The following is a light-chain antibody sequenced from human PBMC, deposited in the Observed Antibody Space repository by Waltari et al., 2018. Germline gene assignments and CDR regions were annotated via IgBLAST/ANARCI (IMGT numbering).Light chain of an antibody. CDR2: SND. CDR3: AAWDDSLGGPV. CDR1: ISNIGSHT. J-gene: IGLJ2*01. Sequence: QSLLTQPPSASGTPGQRVPLSCSGGISNIGSHTINWYRQSPGTAPKVLIYSNDQRTSGVPERFSGSKSGTSASLAISGLQSEDEADYYCAAWDDSLGGPVFGGGTKLTVL. V-gene: IGLV1-44*01.